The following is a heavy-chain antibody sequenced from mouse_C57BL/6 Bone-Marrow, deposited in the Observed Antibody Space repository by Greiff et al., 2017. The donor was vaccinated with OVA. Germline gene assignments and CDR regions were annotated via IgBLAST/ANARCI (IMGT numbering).Heavy chain of an antibody. CDR3: ARKGYYGSSYEYFDV. Sequence: VQLQQPGAELVKPGASVKMSCKASGYTFTSYWITWVKQRPGQGLEWIGDIYPGSGSTNYNEKFKSKATLTVDTSSSKAYMQLSSLTSEDSAVYYCARKGYYGSSYEYFDVWGTGTTVTVSS. V-gene: IGHV1-55*01. D-gene: IGHD1-1*01. CDR1: GYTFTSYW. CDR2: IYPGSGST. J-gene: IGHJ1*03.